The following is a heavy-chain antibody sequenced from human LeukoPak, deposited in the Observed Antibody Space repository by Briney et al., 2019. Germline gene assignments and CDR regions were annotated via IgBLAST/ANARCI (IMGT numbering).Heavy chain of an antibody. Sequence: ASVKVSCKASGYTFTGYYMHWVRQAPGQGLEWMGWVNTNTGNPTYAQGFTGRFVFSSDTSVSTAYLQIGSLKAEDTAAYYCVTNFDSSGYFGYWGQGTLVTVSS. CDR1: GYTFTGYY. D-gene: IGHD3-22*01. CDR2: VNTNTGNP. V-gene: IGHV7-4-1*01. J-gene: IGHJ4*02. CDR3: VTNFDSSGYFGY.